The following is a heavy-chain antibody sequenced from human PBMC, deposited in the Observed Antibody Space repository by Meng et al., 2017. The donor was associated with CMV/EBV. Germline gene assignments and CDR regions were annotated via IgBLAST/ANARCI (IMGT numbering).Heavy chain of an antibody. V-gene: IGHV1-69*05. CDR2: IIPIFGTA. J-gene: IGHJ6*02. D-gene: IGHD5-18*01. Sequence: SVKVSCKASGGTFSSYAISWVRQAPGQGLEWMGGIIPIFGTANYAQKFQGRVTITTDESTSTAYMELSSLRSKDTAVYYCARSTTHVDTAMPNRGYYYGMDVWGQGTTVTVSS. CDR3: ARSTTHVDTAMPNRGYYYGMDV. CDR1: GGTFSSYA.